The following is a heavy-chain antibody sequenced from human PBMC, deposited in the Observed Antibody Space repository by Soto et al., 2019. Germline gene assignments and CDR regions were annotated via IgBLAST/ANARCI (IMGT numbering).Heavy chain of an antibody. Sequence: PGGSLRLSCAASGFTFSSYSMNWVRQAPGKGLEWVSYISSSSSTIYYADSVKGRFTISRDNAKNSLYLQMNSLRAEDTAVYYCARDSGYSYGPLDYWGQGTLATVSS. J-gene: IGHJ4*02. CDR2: ISSSSSTI. D-gene: IGHD5-18*01. CDR3: ARDSGYSYGPLDY. V-gene: IGHV3-48*01. CDR1: GFTFSSYS.